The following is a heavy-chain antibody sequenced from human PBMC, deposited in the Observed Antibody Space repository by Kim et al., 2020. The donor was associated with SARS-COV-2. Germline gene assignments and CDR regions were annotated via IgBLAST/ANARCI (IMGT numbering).Heavy chain of an antibody. CDR1: GFTFSSYA. D-gene: IGHD5-12*01. V-gene: IGHV3-23*01. Sequence: GGSLRLSCAASGFTFSSYAMSWVRQAPGKGLEWVSAISGSGGSTYYADSVKGRFTISRDNSKNTLYLQMNSLRAEDTAVYYCAKDLVGPDSGYGDHDAFDIWGQGTMVTVSS. CDR3: AKDLVGPDSGYGDHDAFDI. CDR2: ISGSGGST. J-gene: IGHJ3*02.